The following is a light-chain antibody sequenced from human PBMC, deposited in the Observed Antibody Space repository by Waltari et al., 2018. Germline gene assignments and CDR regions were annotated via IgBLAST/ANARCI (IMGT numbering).Light chain of an antibody. V-gene: IGKV1-39*01. CDR3: QQTYSVPHT. Sequence: DIQMTQFPSSLSASVGDNITISCRASQTIDAYLNWYQQRPPKAPKLLMYTASRLQSGAPSRFSGSGSGTVFTLNVSSLQPEDFATYYCQQTYSVPHTFGQGTKVEIK. CDR2: TAS. J-gene: IGKJ2*01. CDR1: QTIDAY.